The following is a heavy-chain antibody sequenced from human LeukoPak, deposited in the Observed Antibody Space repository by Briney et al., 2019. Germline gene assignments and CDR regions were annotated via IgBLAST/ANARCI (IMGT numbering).Heavy chain of an antibody. CDR1: GYTFTGYY. D-gene: IGHD3-22*01. CDR3: VILSYYYDSSGYPFDY. Sequence: ASVKVSCKASGYTFTGYYMHWVRQAPGQGLEWMGWINPNSGGTNYAQKFQGRVTMTRDTSISTAYMELSRLRSDGTAVYYCVILSYYYDSSGYPFDYWGQGTLVTVSS. J-gene: IGHJ4*02. CDR2: INPNSGGT. V-gene: IGHV1-2*02.